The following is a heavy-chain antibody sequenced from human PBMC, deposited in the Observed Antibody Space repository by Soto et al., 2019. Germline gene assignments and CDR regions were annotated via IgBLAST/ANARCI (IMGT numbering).Heavy chain of an antibody. D-gene: IGHD1-1*01. Sequence: GASVKVSCKASGYTLTSYAIHWVRQAPGQRLEWMGWINAGNANTKYSQKFQGRVTITRDTSASTAYMELSSLTSEDTAVYYCARGGTITSYYFDYWGQGTLVTVSS. CDR2: INAGNANT. V-gene: IGHV1-3*01. CDR3: ARGGTITSYYFDY. J-gene: IGHJ4*02. CDR1: GYTLTSYA.